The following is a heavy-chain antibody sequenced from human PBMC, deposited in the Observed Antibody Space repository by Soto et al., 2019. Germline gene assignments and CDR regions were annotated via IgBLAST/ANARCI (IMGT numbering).Heavy chain of an antibody. D-gene: IGHD2-21*02. V-gene: IGHV4-39*01. CDR2: IYHSGRT. CDR3: ARQRTTVVTQAYFDY. CDR1: GESISSSSYY. J-gene: IGHJ4*02. Sequence: LSLTCIVSGESISSSSYYWGWIRQPPGKGLEWIGSIYHSGRTYYNPSLKSRVSISIDTSKNQFSLKLSSVTAADTALYYCARQRTTVVTQAYFDYWGQGALVTVSS.